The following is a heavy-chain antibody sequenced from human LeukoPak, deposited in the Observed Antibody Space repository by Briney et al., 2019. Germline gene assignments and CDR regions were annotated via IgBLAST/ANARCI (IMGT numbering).Heavy chain of an antibody. D-gene: IGHD3-10*01. Sequence: PSETLSLTCTVSGGSISSYYWSWIRQPPGKGLEWIGYIYYGGTTNYNPSLKGRASISVDTPKNQLSLKLSSVTAADTAVYYCARDGSGSYFNWFDPWGQGTLVTVSS. J-gene: IGHJ5*02. V-gene: IGHV4-59*12. CDR2: IYYGGTT. CDR3: ARDGSGSYFNWFDP. CDR1: GGSISSYY.